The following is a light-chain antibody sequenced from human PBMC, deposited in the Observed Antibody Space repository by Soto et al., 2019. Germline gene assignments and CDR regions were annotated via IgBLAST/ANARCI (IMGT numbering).Light chain of an antibody. Sequence: VLTQSPSTLSLSPGERATLTCRASLNVNSYLAWYQQKPGQAPRLLIYDASNRAAGIPARFSGSGSGTDFTLTISSLEPEDFAIYYCQQRQYWPPITFGQGTRLEIK. CDR3: QQRQYWPPIT. CDR1: LNVNSY. V-gene: IGKV3-11*01. J-gene: IGKJ5*01. CDR2: DAS.